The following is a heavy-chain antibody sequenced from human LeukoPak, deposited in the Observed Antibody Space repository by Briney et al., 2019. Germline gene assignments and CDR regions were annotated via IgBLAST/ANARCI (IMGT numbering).Heavy chain of an antibody. CDR1: GYTFTSYG. CDR2: ISAYNGNT. Sequence: ASVKVSCKASGYTFTSYGISWVRQAPGQGLEWMGWISAYNGNTNYAQKLQGRVTMTTDTSTSTACMELRSLRSDDTAVYYCAREDSNYAVDPWGQGTLVTVFS. D-gene: IGHD4-11*01. CDR3: AREDSNYAVDP. V-gene: IGHV1-18*01. J-gene: IGHJ5*02.